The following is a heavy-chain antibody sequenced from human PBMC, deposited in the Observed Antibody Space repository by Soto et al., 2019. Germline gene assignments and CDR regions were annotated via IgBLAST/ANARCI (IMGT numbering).Heavy chain of an antibody. Sequence: QVQVQQWGAGLLKPSETLSLTCVVSGGSFSTSYWNWIRQPPGKGQEWIGEINHIGNSNHHPSLKRPVTISVDTSNSRLSLNLSSVTAADTAVYCCARGDRCGFDPWGPGTLVTVSS. CDR1: GGSFSTSY. CDR2: INHIGNS. J-gene: IGHJ5*02. CDR3: ARGDRCGFDP. V-gene: IGHV4-34*01.